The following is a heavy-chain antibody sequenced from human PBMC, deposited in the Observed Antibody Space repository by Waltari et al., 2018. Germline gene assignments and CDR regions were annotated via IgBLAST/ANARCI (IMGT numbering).Heavy chain of an antibody. J-gene: IGHJ4*02. D-gene: IGHD2-2*01. Sequence: QVQLQQWGAGLLKPSETLSLTCAVYGGSFSVYSWTWVRQSPGKGLEWIGGISHTGSTNYLPSLKSRVTISVDTSKNQFSLRLRSVTAADTAVYYCARSPGLVALPAARSLDSWALGTLVTVSS. CDR2: ISHTGST. V-gene: IGHV4-34*01. CDR3: ARSPGLVALPAARSLDS. CDR1: GGSFSVYS.